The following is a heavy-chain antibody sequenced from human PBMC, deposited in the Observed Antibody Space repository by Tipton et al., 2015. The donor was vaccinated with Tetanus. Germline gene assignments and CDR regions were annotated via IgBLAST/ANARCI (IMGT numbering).Heavy chain of an antibody. V-gene: IGHV1-2*02. CDR2: INPNNGGR. J-gene: IGHJ5*01. D-gene: IGHD2-15*01. CDR1: GYMFTGYY. Sequence: QLVQSGAEVKKPGASVKVSCKASGYMFTGYYLHWVRLAPGQGLEWMGWINPNNGGRDYARKFQGRVTMTRDTAIRTAYMELSSLRSDDTAVYYCVRPDRYCSGGSCYLALDSWGQGTLITVS. CDR3: VRPDRYCSGGSCYLALDS.